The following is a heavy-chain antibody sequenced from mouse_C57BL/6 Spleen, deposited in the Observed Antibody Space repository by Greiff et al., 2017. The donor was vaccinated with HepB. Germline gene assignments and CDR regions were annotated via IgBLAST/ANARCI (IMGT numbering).Heavy chain of an antibody. CDR1: GYTFTSYW. V-gene: IGHV1-52*01. CDR2: IDPSDSET. J-gene: IGHJ2*01. CDR3: AGSSAHYYGISEYYFDY. Sequence: VQLQQPGAELVRPGSSVKLSCKASGYTFTSYWMHWVKQRPIQGLEWIGNIDPSDSETHYNQKFKDKATLTVDKSSSTAYMQLSSLTSEDSAVYYCAGSSAHYYGISEYYFDYWGQGTTLTVSS. D-gene: IGHD1-1*01.